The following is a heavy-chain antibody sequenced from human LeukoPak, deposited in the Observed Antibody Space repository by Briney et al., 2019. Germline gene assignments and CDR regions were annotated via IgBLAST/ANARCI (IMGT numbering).Heavy chain of an antibody. Sequence: GGSLRLSCAASGFTFSSYGMHWVRQAPGKGLEWVAVISYDGSNKYYADSVKGRFTISRDNSKNTLYLQMNSLRAEDTAVYYCAKASSAGIAVAGTEGYFDYWGQGTLVTVSS. CDR3: AKASSAGIAVAGTEGYFDY. D-gene: IGHD6-19*01. V-gene: IGHV3-30*18. CDR1: GFTFSSYG. CDR2: ISYDGSNK. J-gene: IGHJ4*02.